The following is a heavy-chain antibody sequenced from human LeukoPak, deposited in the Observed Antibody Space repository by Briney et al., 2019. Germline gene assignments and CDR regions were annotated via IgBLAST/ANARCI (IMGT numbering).Heavy chain of an antibody. Sequence: GESLKISCNGSGYSFTSYWIGWVRQMPGKGLEWMGIIYPGDSDTRYSPSFQGQVTISADKSISTAYLQWSSLKASDTAMYYCAKTRDYYDSSGYYYDAFDIWGQGTMVTVSS. J-gene: IGHJ3*02. V-gene: IGHV5-51*01. D-gene: IGHD3-22*01. CDR2: IYPGDSDT. CDR1: GYSFTSYW. CDR3: AKTRDYYDSSGYYYDAFDI.